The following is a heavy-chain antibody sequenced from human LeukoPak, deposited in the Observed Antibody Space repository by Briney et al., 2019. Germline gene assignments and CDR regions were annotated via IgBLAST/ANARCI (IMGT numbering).Heavy chain of an antibody. CDR1: GFTFSSYA. Sequence: GGSLRLSCAASGFTFSSYAMSWVRQAPGKGLEWVSAINTPGGSTYYADSVKGRFTISRDNSKNTLYLQMNSLRAEDTAVYYCAKDFRIGYSAHFDYWGQGALVTVSS. CDR3: AKDFRIGYSAHFDY. CDR2: INTPGGST. J-gene: IGHJ4*02. V-gene: IGHV3-23*01. D-gene: IGHD2-21*01.